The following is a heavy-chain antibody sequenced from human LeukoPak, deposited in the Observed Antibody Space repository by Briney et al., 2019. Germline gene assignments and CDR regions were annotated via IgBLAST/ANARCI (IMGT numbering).Heavy chain of an antibody. CDR3: ARTFSESYYYYGMDV. V-gene: IGHV4-59*01. Sequence: SETLSLTCTVSGGSISSYYWSWIRQPPGKGLEWIGYIYYSGSTNYNPSLKSRVTISVDTSKNQFSLKLSSVTAADTAVYYCARTFSESYYYYGMDVWGQGTTVTVSS. J-gene: IGHJ6*02. D-gene: IGHD1-26*01. CDR2: IYYSGST. CDR1: GGSISSYY.